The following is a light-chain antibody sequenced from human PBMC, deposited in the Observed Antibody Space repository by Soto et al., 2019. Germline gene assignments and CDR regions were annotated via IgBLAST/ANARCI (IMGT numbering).Light chain of an antibody. CDR2: TLS. V-gene: IGKV2-40*01. CDR1: QSLLDSDDENTY. J-gene: IGKJ3*01. CDR3: MQRIKFPLT. Sequence: DIVLTQTPLSLPVTPGEPASISCRSSQSLLDSDDENTYLDWYLQQPGQSPQLLSYTLSYRASGVTDRFSGSASATYITLKISSVEAEDVGVYYCMQRIKFPLTFGPGTKVDI.